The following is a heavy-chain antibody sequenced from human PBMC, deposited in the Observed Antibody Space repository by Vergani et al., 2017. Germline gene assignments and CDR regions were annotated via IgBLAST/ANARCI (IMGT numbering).Heavy chain of an antibody. D-gene: IGHD2-15*01. J-gene: IGHJ4*02. CDR3: VKDAGSYENFFDS. CDR1: GFTFSTYA. Sequence: EVQLLESGGSLKQPGGSVRLSCAASGFTFSTYAMHGVRQAPGKGLEWVSALTGGGGSTYYAVSFKGRFIISRDNSRDTLYLQMNSLRPEDTATYYCVKDAGSYENFFDSWGQGTLVTVSS. CDR2: LTGGGGST. V-gene: IGHV3-23*01.